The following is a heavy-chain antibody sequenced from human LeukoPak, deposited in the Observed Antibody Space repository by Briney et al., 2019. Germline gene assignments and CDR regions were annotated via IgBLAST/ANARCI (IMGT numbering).Heavy chain of an antibody. Sequence: ASVKVSCKASGGTFSGYAISWVRQAPGQGLEWMGRIIPIFGTANYAQKFQGRVTITTDESTSTAYMELSSLRSEDTAVYYCARDVSRVSSSWLGGWFDPWGQGTLVTVSS. D-gene: IGHD6-13*01. CDR3: ARDVSRVSSSWLGGWFDP. J-gene: IGHJ5*02. CDR1: GGTFSGYA. CDR2: IIPIFGTA. V-gene: IGHV1-69*05.